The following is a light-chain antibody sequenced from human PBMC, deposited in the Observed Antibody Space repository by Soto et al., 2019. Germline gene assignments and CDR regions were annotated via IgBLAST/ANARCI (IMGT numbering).Light chain of an antibody. J-gene: IGLJ2*01. Sequence: QSVLTQPPSASGSPGQSVTISCTGSSSDIGAYNFVSWYQQHPGKAPKLIISEVYNRPSGVPSRFSGSKSGNTASLTISGLQADDDDDYYYCAHAGSNNPFAFGGGTKLTVL. CDR1: SSDIGAYNF. V-gene: IGLV2-8*01. CDR3: CAHAGSNNPFA. CDR2: EVY.